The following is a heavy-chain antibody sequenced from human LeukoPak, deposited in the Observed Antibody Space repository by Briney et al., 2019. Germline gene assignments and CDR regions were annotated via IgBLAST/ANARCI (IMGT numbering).Heavy chain of an antibody. CDR3: ARDGMWFGEFRFDY. V-gene: IGHV4-39*07. Sequence: SETLSLTCTVSGGSISSSNDYWGWIRQPPGKGLEWIGSIYFSGSTYYNPSLKSRVTISVDTSKNQFSLKLSSVTDADTAVYYCARDGMWFGEFRFDYWGQGTLVTVSS. CDR1: GGSISSSNDY. D-gene: IGHD3-10*01. CDR2: IYFSGST. J-gene: IGHJ4*02.